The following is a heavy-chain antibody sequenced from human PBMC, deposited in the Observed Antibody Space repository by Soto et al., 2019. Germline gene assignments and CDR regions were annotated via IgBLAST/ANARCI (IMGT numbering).Heavy chain of an antibody. CDR2: IKQDGSEK. Sequence: VQLVESGGGLVQPGGSLRLSCAASGFTFSSYWMSWVRQAPGKGLEWVANIKQDGSEKYYVDSVKGRFTIPRDNAKNYLYLQMNSVRAEDTAVYYCARVGTYYDVSSGYYTNNYYYGIDVWGQETTVTVSS. CDR1: GFTFSSYW. D-gene: IGHD3-3*01. CDR3: ARVGTYYDVSSGYYTNNYYYGIDV. J-gene: IGHJ6*02. V-gene: IGHV3-7*05.